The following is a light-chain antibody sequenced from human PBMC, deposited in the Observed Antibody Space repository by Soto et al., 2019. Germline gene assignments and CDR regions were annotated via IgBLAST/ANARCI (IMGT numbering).Light chain of an antibody. CDR2: DAS. Sequence: DIQMTQSPSTLSASVGDRVTITCRASQSISSWLAWYQQKPGKAPRLLIYDASTLESGVPSRFSGSGSGTEFTLTISSLQPDDFATYYCQQYHTYATFGQGTRLEN. J-gene: IGKJ5*01. V-gene: IGKV1-5*01. CDR3: QQYHTYAT. CDR1: QSISSW.